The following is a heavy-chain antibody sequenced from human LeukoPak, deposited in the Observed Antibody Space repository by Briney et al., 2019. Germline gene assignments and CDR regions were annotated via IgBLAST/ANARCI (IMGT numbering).Heavy chain of an antibody. Sequence: GGSLRLSCAASGFTFSSYAMSWVRQAPGKGLEWVSAISGSGGSTYYADSVKGRFTISRDNSKNTLYLQMNSLRAEDTAVYYCAKDAPFIVVVPAATYYFGYWGQGTLVTVSS. J-gene: IGHJ4*02. CDR3: AKDAPFIVVVPAATYYFGY. D-gene: IGHD2-2*01. V-gene: IGHV3-23*01. CDR2: ISGSGGST. CDR1: GFTFSSYA.